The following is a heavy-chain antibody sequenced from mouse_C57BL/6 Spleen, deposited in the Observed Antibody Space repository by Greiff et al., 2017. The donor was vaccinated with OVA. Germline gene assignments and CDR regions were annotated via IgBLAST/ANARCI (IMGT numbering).Heavy chain of an antibody. Sequence: EVHLVESGGGLVKPGGSLKLSCAASGFTFSSYAMSWVRQTPEKRLEWVATISDGGSYTYYPDNVKGRFTISRDNAKNNLYLQMSHLKSEDTAMYYCARELHSNYPWFAYWGQGTLVTVSA. J-gene: IGHJ3*01. CDR3: ARELHSNYPWFAY. CDR1: GFTFSSYA. CDR2: ISDGGSYT. V-gene: IGHV5-4*01. D-gene: IGHD2-5*01.